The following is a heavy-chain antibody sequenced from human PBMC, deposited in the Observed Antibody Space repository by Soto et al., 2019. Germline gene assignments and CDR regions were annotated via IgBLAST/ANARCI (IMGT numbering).Heavy chain of an antibody. D-gene: IGHD3-10*01. Sequence: PGGSLRLFCAASGFTFSTYALSWVRQAPGKGLGWVSAISANGQGIYYADSVRGRFTISRDNSKNTLFLQMNSLRAEDTAIYYCAKKVNSGSGSQYFDYWGQGTLVTVSS. J-gene: IGHJ4*02. CDR1: GFTFSTYA. V-gene: IGHV3-23*01. CDR3: AKKVNSGSGSQYFDY. CDR2: ISANGQGI.